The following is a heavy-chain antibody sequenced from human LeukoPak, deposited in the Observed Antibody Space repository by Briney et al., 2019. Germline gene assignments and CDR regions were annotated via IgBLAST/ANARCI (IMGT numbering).Heavy chain of an antibody. J-gene: IGHJ3*02. D-gene: IGHD6-19*01. CDR1: GFTLSNAW. V-gene: IGHV3-30*03. CDR3: ARDSKGSSSGWSRGGAFDI. Sequence: PGGSLRLSCAASGFTLSNAWMNWVRQAPGKGLEWVAVISYDGSNKYYADSVKGRFTISRDNSKNTLYLQMNSLRAEDTAVYYCARDSKGSSSGWSRGGAFDIWGQGTMVTVSS. CDR2: ISYDGSNK.